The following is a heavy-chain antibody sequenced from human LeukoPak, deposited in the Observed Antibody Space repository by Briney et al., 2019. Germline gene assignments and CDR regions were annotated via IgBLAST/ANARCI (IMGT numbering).Heavy chain of an antibody. J-gene: IGHJ3*02. CDR3: ARQAYGSHFDAFDI. V-gene: IGHV5-51*07. D-gene: IGHD3-22*01. CDR1: GYRFTTDY. CDR2: IYPDDSET. Sequence: GESLKISCKASGYRFTTDYIGWVHQMPGKGLEWMGIIYPDDSETNYSPSFQGQVSMSVDKSITTAYPQWSSLKASDTAIYYCARQAYGSHFDAFDIWGQGTMVTVSS.